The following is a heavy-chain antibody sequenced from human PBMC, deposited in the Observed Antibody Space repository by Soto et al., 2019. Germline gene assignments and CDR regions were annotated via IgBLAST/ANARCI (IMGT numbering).Heavy chain of an antibody. V-gene: IGHV3-15*01. Sequence: EVQLVESGGGLVKPGGSLRLSCAASGFTFSNAWMSWVRQAPGKGLEWVGRIKSKTDGGTTDYAAPVKGRFTISRDDSKNTLYLQMNSLKTEDTAVYYCTTEDYDYGDYPAENDAFDIWGQGTMVTVSS. CDR2: IKSKTDGGTT. CDR3: TTEDYDYGDYPAENDAFDI. J-gene: IGHJ3*02. D-gene: IGHD4-17*01. CDR1: GFTFSNAW.